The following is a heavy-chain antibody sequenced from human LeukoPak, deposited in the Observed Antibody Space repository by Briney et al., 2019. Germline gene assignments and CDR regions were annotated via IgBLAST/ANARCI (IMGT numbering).Heavy chain of an antibody. D-gene: IGHD2-21*01. CDR3: ARFCRASPAYWYLDL. CDR2: IYYSGST. Sequence: SETLSLTCSVSGGSITSNYWSWIRQPPGKGLEYIGYIYYSGSTNYNPSLKSRVTISVDTSKSQLSLRLTSVTAADTAIYYCARFCRASPAYWYLDLWGRGTLVTVSS. J-gene: IGHJ2*01. V-gene: IGHV4-59*01. CDR1: GGSITSNY.